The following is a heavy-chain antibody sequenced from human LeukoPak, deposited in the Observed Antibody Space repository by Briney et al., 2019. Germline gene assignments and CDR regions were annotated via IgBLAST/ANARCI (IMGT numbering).Heavy chain of an antibody. CDR3: ARAGYCSSTSCYYWFDP. D-gene: IGHD2-2*01. CDR2: INPSGGST. J-gene: IGHJ5*02. Sequence: ASVKVSCKASGYTFTCYYMHWGRQAPGQGLEWMGIINPSGGSTSYAQKFQGRVTMTRDMSTSTVYMELSSLRSGDTAVYYCARAGYCSSTSCYYWFDPWGQGTLVTVSS. V-gene: IGHV1-46*01. CDR1: GYTFTCYY.